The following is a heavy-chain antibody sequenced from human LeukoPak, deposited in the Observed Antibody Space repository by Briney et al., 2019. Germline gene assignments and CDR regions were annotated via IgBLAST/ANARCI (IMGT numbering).Heavy chain of an antibody. J-gene: IGHJ4*02. Sequence: GGSLRLSCAASGLSFSGYWMRWVRQAPGKGLEWVANISPEGSDKYYKDSVKGRFTVSRDNAKDSLYLQMNSLRAEDTAVYFCARVQVAVQSVFDYFDYWGQGTLVTVSS. V-gene: IGHV3-7*01. CDR1: GLSFSGYW. CDR3: ARVQVAVQSVFDYFDY. CDR2: ISPEGSDK. D-gene: IGHD2-2*01.